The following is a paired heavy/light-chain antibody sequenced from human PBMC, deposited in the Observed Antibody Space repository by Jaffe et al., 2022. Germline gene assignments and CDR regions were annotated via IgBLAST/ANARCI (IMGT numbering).Light chain of an antibody. V-gene: IGLV3-19*01. CDR2: GKN. CDR1: SLRSYY. J-gene: IGLJ3*02. Sequence: SSELTQDPAVSVALGQTVRITCQGDSLRSYYASWYQQKPGQAPVLVIYGKNNRPSGIPDRFSGSSSGNTASLTITGAQAEDEADYYCNSRDSSGNHLTVFGGGTKLTVL. CDR3: NSRDSSGNHLTV.
Heavy chain of an antibody. Sequence: QVQLQQWGAGLLKPSETLSLTCAVYGGSFSGYYWSWIRQPPGKGLEWIGEINHSGSTNYNPSLKSRVTISVDTSKNQFSLKLSSVTAADTAVYYCARVGITMVQGVIITYYYYYYMDVWGKGTTVTVSS. CDR1: GGSFSGYY. V-gene: IGHV4-34*01. J-gene: IGHJ6*03. CDR3: ARVGITMVQGVIITYYYYYYMDV. CDR2: INHSGST. D-gene: IGHD3-10*01.